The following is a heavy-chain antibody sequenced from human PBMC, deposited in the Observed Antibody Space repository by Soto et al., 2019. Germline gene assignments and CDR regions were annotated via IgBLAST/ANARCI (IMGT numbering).Heavy chain of an antibody. CDR2: ISYDGSNK. Sequence: GGSLRLSCAASGFTFSSYGMHWVRQAPGKGLEWVAVISYDGSNKYYAGSVKGRFTISRDNSKNTLYLQMNSLRAEDTAVYYCANGRESTGFDYYYYGMDVWGQGTTVTVSS. CDR3: ANGRESTGFDYYYYGMDV. D-gene: IGHD1-1*01. J-gene: IGHJ6*02. V-gene: IGHV3-30*18. CDR1: GFTFSSYG.